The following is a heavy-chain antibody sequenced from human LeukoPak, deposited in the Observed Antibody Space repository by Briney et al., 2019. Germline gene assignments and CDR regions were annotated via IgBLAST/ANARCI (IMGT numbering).Heavy chain of an antibody. CDR2: MNPNSGNT. V-gene: IGHV1-8*01. Sequence: GASVKVSCKASGYTFTSYDINWVRQATGQGLEWMGWMNPNSGNTGYAQKFQGRVTMTRNTSISTAYMELRSLRSDDTAVYYCARDTAMVGDAFDIWGQGTMVTVSS. D-gene: IGHD5-18*01. CDR1: GYTFTSYD. J-gene: IGHJ3*02. CDR3: ARDTAMVGDAFDI.